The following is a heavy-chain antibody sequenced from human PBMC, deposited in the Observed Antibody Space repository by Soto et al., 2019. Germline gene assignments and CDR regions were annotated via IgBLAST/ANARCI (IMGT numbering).Heavy chain of an antibody. CDR2: MNPNSGNT. D-gene: IGHD2-15*01. CDR3: ARERGCSGGSCYVFDY. V-gene: IGHV1-8*01. Sequence: QVQLVQSGAEVKKPGASVKVSCKASGCTFTSYDINWVRQATGQGLEWMGWMNPNSGNTAYAQKFQGRVTMTRNTSISTAYMELSSLRSEDTAAYYCARERGCSGGSCYVFDYWGQGTLVTVSS. CDR1: GCTFTSYD. J-gene: IGHJ4*02.